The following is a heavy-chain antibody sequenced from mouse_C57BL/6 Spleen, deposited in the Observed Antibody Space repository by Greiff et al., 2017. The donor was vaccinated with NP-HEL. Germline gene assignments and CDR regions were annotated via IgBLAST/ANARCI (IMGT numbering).Heavy chain of an antibody. V-gene: IGHV5-17*01. CDR1: GFTFSDYG. CDR2: ISSGSSTI. D-gene: IGHD2-12*01. Sequence: DVMLVESGGGLVKPGGSLKLSCAASGFTFSDYGMHWVRQAPEKGLEWVAYISSGSSTIYYADTVKGRFTISRDNAKNTLFLQMTSLRSEDTAMYYCARRNSHYFDYWGQGTTLTVAS. J-gene: IGHJ2*01. CDR3: ARRNSHYFDY.